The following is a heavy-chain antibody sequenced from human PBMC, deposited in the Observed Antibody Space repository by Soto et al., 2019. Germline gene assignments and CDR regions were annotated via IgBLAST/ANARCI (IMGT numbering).Heavy chain of an antibody. CDR2: IIPLFGTA. Sequence: QVQLEQSGAEVKKPGSSVKVSCKASGVTVNSYASIWVRQAPGQGLEWMGSIIPLFGTANSAQQFRARVTITADKSTRTAYMELTSLRSEDTAVYYCAGFGYSNGYAYWGQGTLVTVSS. V-gene: IGHV1-69*06. CDR1: GVTVNSYA. CDR3: AGFGYSNGYAY. J-gene: IGHJ4*02. D-gene: IGHD5-18*01.